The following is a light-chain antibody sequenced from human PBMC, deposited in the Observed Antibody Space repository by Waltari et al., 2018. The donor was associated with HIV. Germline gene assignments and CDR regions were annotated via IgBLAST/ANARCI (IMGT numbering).Light chain of an antibody. CDR2: EVT. V-gene: IGLV2-14*01. Sequence: QSALTQPASVSGSPGQSITISCDLQDYQSVSWYQRHPGKAPKVIIYEVTNRPSGLSNRFSGSKSGNTATLTISGLQPEDEADYFCTSYISGTSPVFGRGTRVTVL. CDR1: DLQDYQS. CDR3: TSYISGTSPV. J-gene: IGLJ2*01.